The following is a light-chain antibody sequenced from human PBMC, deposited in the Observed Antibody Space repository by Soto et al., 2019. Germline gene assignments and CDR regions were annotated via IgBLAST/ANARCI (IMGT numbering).Light chain of an antibody. Sequence: EIVMTQSPATLSVSPGERATLSCWASQSVGSNLAWYQQKPGQAPRLLIYQSSTRATGIPASFSGSGSGTEFTLTISSLQSEDFAVYYCQQYNKWPLTFGGGTQMEIK. V-gene: IGKV3-15*01. CDR2: QSS. J-gene: IGKJ4*01. CDR1: QSVGSN. CDR3: QQYNKWPLT.